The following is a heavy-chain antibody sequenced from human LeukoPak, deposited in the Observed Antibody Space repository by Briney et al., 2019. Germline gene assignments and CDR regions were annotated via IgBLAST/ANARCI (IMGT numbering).Heavy chain of an antibody. J-gene: IGHJ3*02. CDR2: ISWNSGSI. D-gene: IGHD3-9*01. Sequence: PGGSLRLSCAASEFAFDDYAMHWVRQAPGKGLEWVSGISWNSGSIGYADSVKGRFTISRDNAKNSLYLQMNSLRAEDTAVYYCARDWIDILTGYAFDIWGQGTMVTVSS. CDR3: ARDWIDILTGYAFDI. V-gene: IGHV3-9*01. CDR1: EFAFDDYA.